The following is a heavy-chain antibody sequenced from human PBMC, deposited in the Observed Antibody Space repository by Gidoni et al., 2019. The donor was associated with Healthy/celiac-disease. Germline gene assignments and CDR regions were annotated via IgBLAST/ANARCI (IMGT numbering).Heavy chain of an antibody. CDR1: GFTLSSYA. D-gene: IGHD6-19*01. V-gene: IGHV3-30*04. CDR3: ARGSDAGPYSSGWYFGSDYFDY. CDR2: ISYDGSNK. J-gene: IGHJ4*02. Sequence: QVQLVESGGGVVQPGRSLRLSCAASGFTLSSYAMHGVRQAPGKGMEWVAVISYDGSNKYYADSGKGRFTISRDNSKNTLYLQMNSLRAEDTAVYYCARGSDAGPYSSGWYFGSDYFDYWGQGTLVTVSS.